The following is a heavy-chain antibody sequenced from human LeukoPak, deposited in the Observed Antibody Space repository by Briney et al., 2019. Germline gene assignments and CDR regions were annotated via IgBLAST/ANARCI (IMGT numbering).Heavy chain of an antibody. V-gene: IGHV3-33*01. D-gene: IGHD5-18*01. J-gene: IGHJ4*02. CDR2: IWYDGSNK. CDR3: ARDKSKAMVIDY. CDR1: GFTFSSYG. Sequence: GGSLRLSCAASGFTFSSYGMHWVRQAPGKGLEWVAVIWYDGSNKYYADSVKGRFTISRDNSKNTLYLQMNSLRAEDTAVYYCARDKSKAMVIDYWGQGTLVTVSP.